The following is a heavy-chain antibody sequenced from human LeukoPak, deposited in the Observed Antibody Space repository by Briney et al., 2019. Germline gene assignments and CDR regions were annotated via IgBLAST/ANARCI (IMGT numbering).Heavy chain of an antibody. D-gene: IGHD7-27*01. CDR1: GSTFSSYE. CDR2: IGTSGSPI. Sequence: PGGSLRLPCAASGSTFSSYEMNWVRQTPGKGLEWVSFIGTSGSPIYYADSVKGRFAVSRDNAKNSLYLHMNSLRVEDTAIYYCARSPPIIRTYWGFGDSWGQGTLVTVSS. J-gene: IGHJ4*02. CDR3: ARSPPIIRTYWGFGDS. V-gene: IGHV3-48*03.